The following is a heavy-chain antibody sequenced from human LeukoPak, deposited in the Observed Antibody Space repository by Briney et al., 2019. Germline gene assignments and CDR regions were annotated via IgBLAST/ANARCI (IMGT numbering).Heavy chain of an antibody. CDR1: GFTFSSYA. CDR2: ISGSGGST. V-gene: IGHV3-23*01. J-gene: IGHJ4*02. CDR3: AKDLLTPGYCSGGSCYPGFDY. Sequence: GGSLRLSCAASGFTFSSYAMSWVRQAPGKGLEWVSAISGSGGSTYYADSVKGRFTISRDNSKNTLYLRMNSLRAEDTAVYYCAKDLLTPGYCSGGSCYPGFDYWGQGTLVTVSS. D-gene: IGHD2-15*01.